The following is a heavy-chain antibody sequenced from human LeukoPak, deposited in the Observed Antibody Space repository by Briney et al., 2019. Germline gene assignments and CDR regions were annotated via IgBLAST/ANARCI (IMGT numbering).Heavy chain of an antibody. Sequence: GESLKISCKGSGYSFTSYWIGWVRQMAGKGLEWMGIIYPGDSDTRYSPSFQGQVTISADKSISTAYLQWSSLKASDTAMYYCAGLAVAGTNAFDIWGQGTMVTVSS. D-gene: IGHD6-19*01. CDR2: IYPGDSDT. CDR3: AGLAVAGTNAFDI. CDR1: GYSFTSYW. J-gene: IGHJ3*02. V-gene: IGHV5-51*01.